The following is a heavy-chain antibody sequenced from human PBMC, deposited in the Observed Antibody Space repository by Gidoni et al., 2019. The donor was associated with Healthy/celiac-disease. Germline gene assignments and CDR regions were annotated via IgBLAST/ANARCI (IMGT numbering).Heavy chain of an antibody. V-gene: IGHV3-30*18. Sequence: QVQLVESGGGVVQPGRSRRLSCAASGFTFSSYGMHWVRQAPGKGLEWVAVISYDGSNKYYADSVKGRFTISRDNSKNTLYLQMNSLRAEDTAVYYCAKDLQRRGYYGSAGWGQGTLVTVSS. CDR1: GFTFSSYG. CDR3: AKDLQRRGYYGSAG. CDR2: ISYDGSNK. D-gene: IGHD3-10*01. J-gene: IGHJ4*02.